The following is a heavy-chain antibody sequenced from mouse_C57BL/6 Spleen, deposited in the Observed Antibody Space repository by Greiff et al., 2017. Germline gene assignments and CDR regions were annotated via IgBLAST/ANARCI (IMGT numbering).Heavy chain of an antibody. Sequence: QVQLQQPGAELVRPGSSVKLSCKASGYTFTSYWMDWVKQRPGQGLEWIGNIYPSDSETHYNQKFKDKATLTVDKSSSTAYMQLSSLTSEDSAVYYCARDRRGYFDYWGHGTTLTVSS. V-gene: IGHV1-61*01. CDR2: IYPSDSET. CDR1: GYTFTSYW. CDR3: ARDRRGYFDY. J-gene: IGHJ2*01.